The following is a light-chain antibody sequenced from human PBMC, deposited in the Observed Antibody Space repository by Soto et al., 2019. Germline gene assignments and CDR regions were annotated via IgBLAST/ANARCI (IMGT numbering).Light chain of an antibody. CDR2: TGS. V-gene: IGKV1-5*01. CDR1: QSVNKW. Sequence: DVQMTRSPSTLSASVGDRVTITCRSSQSVNKWLAWYQQKPGKAPKLLIYTGSTFESGVPSRFSGSGSGTAFTLPISCMQYDDFATHYCKPYSRYPRRTFAQGTKVDIK. J-gene: IGKJ1*01. CDR3: KPYSRYPRRT.